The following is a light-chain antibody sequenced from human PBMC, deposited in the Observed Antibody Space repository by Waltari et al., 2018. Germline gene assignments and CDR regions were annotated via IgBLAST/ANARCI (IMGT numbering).Light chain of an antibody. J-gene: IGKJ5*01. CDR2: AAS. CDR1: QGISSY. CDR3: QQYYSYPQT. Sequence: AIRMTQSPSSLPASTGDRVTITCRASQGISSYLAWYQQKPVKAPKLLIYAASTLQSGVPSRFSGSGSGTDFTLTISCLQSEDFATYYCQQYYSYPQTFGQGTRLEIK. V-gene: IGKV1-8*01.